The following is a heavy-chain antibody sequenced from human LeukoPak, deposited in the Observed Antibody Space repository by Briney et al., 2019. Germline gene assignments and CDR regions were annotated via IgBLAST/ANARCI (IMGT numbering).Heavy chain of an antibody. D-gene: IGHD6-13*01. CDR3: ARGLGSSWYGEGFDY. J-gene: IGHJ4*02. V-gene: IGHV3-64*01. Sequence: GGSLRLSCAASGFTFSSYAMHWVRQAPGKGLEYVSAISSNGGSTYYANSVKGRLTISRDNSKNTLYLQMGSLRAEDMAVYYCARGLGSSWYGEGFDYWGQGTLVTVSS. CDR2: ISSNGGST. CDR1: GFTFSSYA.